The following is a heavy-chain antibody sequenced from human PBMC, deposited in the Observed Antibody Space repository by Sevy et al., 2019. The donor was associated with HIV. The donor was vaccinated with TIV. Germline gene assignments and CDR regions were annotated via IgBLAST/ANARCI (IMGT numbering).Heavy chain of an antibody. CDR2: IDYSGST. Sequence: SETLSLTCTVSGGSVSSSTYYWSWIRQSPGKGLEWIGYIDYSGSTNYNPSLKSRVTISVDTSKNQFSLKLSSVTAADTAVYFCARAGSGRLYYYYYMDVWDKGTTVTVSS. D-gene: IGHD2-8*02. CDR3: ARAGSGRLYYYYYMDV. V-gene: IGHV4-61*01. J-gene: IGHJ6*03. CDR1: GGSVSSSTYY.